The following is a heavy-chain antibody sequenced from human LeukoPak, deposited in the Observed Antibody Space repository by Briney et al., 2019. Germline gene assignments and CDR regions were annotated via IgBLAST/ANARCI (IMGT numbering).Heavy chain of an antibody. CDR2: ISSSSSYI. CDR3: AGDHCSSTSCYGGFDY. V-gene: IGHV3-21*01. Sequence: GGSLRLSCAASGFTFSSYSMNWVRQAPGKGLEWVSSISSSSSYIYYADSVKGRFTISRDNAKNSLYLQMNSLRAEDTAVYYCAGDHCSSTSCYGGFDYWGQGTLVTVSS. CDR1: GFTFSSYS. J-gene: IGHJ4*02. D-gene: IGHD2-2*01.